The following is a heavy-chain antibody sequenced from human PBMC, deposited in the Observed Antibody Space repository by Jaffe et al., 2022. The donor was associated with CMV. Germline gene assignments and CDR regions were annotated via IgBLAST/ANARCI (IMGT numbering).Heavy chain of an antibody. D-gene: IGHD1-26*01. V-gene: IGHV1-18*04. CDR2: ISAYNGNT. CDR1: GYTFTSYG. J-gene: IGHJ6*03. CDR3: ARAIVGATLYYYYYMDV. Sequence: QVQLVQSGAEVKKPGASVKVSCKASGYTFTSYGISWVRQAPGQGLEWMGWISAYNGNTNYAQKLQGRVTMTTDTSTSTAYMELRSLRSDDTAVYYCARAIVGATLYYYYYMDVWGKGTTVTVSS.